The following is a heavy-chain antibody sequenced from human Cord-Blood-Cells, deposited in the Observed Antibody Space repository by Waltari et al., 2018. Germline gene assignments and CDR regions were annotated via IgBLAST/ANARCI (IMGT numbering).Heavy chain of an antibody. CDR3: ARDLSSSSWYWFDP. J-gene: IGHJ5*02. CDR2: INPNSGGT. D-gene: IGHD6-13*01. V-gene: IGHV1-2*02. Sequence: QVQLVQPGAEVKKHVASVKVSCKDSGYTLTGYNMHWVRQAHGQGLEWMGWINPNSGGTNDAQKFQGRVTMTRDTSISTAYMELSRLRSDDTAVYYCARDLSSSSWYWFDPWGQGTLFTVSS. CDR1: GYTLTGYN.